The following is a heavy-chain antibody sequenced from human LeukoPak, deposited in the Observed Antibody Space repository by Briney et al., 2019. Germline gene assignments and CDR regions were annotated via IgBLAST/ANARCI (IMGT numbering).Heavy chain of an antibody. J-gene: IGHJ4*02. CDR3: ATGYSSSLSFFDY. CDR2: IKQDGSEK. V-gene: IGHV3-7*01. Sequence: PGGSLRLSCAASGFTFSSYSMSWVRQAPGKGLEWVANIKQDGSEKYYVDSVKGRFTISRDNAKNSLYLQMNSLRAEDTAVYYCATGYSSSLSFFDYWGQGTLVTVSS. CDR1: GFTFSSYS. D-gene: IGHD6-6*01.